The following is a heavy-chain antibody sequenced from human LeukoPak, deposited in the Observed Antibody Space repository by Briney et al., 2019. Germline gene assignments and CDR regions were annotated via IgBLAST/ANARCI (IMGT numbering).Heavy chain of an antibody. CDR2: INHSGST. J-gene: IGHJ4*02. CDR3: ARGPGYCGGDCYLDY. V-gene: IGHV4-34*01. Sequence: PSETLSLTCAVYGGSFSGYYWSWIRQPPGKGLEWLGEINHSGSTNYNPSLKSRVTISVDTSKNQFSLKLSSVTAADTAVYYCARGPGYCGGDCYLDYWGQGTLVTVSS. D-gene: IGHD2-21*02. CDR1: GGSFSGYY.